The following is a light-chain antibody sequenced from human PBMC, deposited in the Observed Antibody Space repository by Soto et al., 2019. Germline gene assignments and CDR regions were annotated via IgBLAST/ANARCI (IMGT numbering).Light chain of an antibody. CDR3: QSYDSSTPWV. Sequence: NFMLTQPHSVSESPGKTVTISCTRSSGSIASNYVQWYQQRPGSAPTTVIYEDNQRPSGVPDRFSGSIDSSSNSASLTISGLKTEDEADYYCQSYDSSTPWVXGGGTKVTVL. J-gene: IGLJ3*02. CDR2: EDN. V-gene: IGLV6-57*03. CDR1: SGSIASNY.